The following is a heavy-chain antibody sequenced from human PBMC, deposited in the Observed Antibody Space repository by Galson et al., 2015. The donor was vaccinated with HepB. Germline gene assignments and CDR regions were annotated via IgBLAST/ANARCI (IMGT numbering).Heavy chain of an antibody. CDR3: AKDPRSSCWCGGDFDY. D-gene: IGHD6-19*01. V-gene: IGHV3-23*01. CDR1: GFTFNTYA. CDR2: ISGSGGNM. J-gene: IGHJ4*02. Sequence: LRLSCAASGFTFNTYAMSWVRQAPGKGLEWVSAISGSGGNMYYPDSVKGRFTISRDNSKNTLYLQVNSLRAEDTAIYYCAKDPRSSCWCGGDFDYWGQGTLVAVSS.